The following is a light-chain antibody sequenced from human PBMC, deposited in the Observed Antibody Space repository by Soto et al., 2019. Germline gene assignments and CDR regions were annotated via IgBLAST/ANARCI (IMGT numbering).Light chain of an antibody. J-gene: IGKJ5*01. Sequence: IQMTPSRASRSASVGHSVTIICRASQSIRSYLNWYQHKPGQPPKLLIYAASSLQGGVPPRFSGTRSGTDFILTISSLQPQDSATYYCQQSFTIPLTFGQGTRLEIK. CDR3: QQSFTIPLT. CDR1: QSIRSY. V-gene: IGKV1-39*01. CDR2: AAS.